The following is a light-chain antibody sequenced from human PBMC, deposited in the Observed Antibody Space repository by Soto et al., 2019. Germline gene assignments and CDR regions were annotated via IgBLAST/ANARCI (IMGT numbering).Light chain of an antibody. CDR2: GAS. V-gene: IGKV3-15*01. CDR3: LQYSSPPRT. Sequence: ETVMTQSPATLSVSPGERATLSCRASQSVSSNLAWYQQKAGQAPRLLIYGASTRATGIPARFSGSGSGTEFTLTISSLQSEDFAVYYCLQYSSPPRTFGQGTKVEIK. CDR1: QSVSSN. J-gene: IGKJ1*01.